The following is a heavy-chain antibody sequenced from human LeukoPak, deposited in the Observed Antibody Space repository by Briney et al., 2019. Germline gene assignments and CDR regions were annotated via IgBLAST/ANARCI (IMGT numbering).Heavy chain of an antibody. CDR1: GGSISGYY. J-gene: IGHJ4*02. Sequence: PSETLSLTCTGSGGSISGYYWSWIRQPPGKGLEWIGEINHSGSTNYNPSLKSRVTISVDTSKNQFSLKLSSVTAADTAVYYCATRRGYSYGYYPTDYWGQGTLVTVSS. V-gene: IGHV4-34*01. D-gene: IGHD5-18*01. CDR3: ATRRGYSYGYYPTDY. CDR2: INHSGST.